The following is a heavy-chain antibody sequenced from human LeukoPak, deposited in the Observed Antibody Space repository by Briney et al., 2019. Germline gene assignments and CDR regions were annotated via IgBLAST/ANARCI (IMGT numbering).Heavy chain of an antibody. CDR3: ARDQSSSWYVDY. D-gene: IGHD6-13*01. Sequence: ASVKVSCKASGYTFTGYYMHWVRQAPGQGLEWMGWIKPNSGGTNYAQKFQGRVTMTRDTSISTAYMELSRLRSDDTAVYYCARDQSSSWYVDYWGQGTLVTVSS. CDR1: GYTFTGYY. CDR2: IKPNSGGT. J-gene: IGHJ4*02. V-gene: IGHV1-2*02.